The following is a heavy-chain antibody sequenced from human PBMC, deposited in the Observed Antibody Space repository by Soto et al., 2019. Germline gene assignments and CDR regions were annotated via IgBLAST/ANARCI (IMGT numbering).Heavy chain of an antibody. CDR2: IFPNGKSI. CDR1: GFTFRAYI. Sequence: QLQLVESGGGVAQPGTSLGLSCAASGFTFRAYIMHWARQAPGKGLEWVALIFPNGKSIFYSAYVKGRFTISRANSENMLYLDMTGLRPEDTAVYSCAREWDSFGWGSVPDFWGQGTLVSVSS. CDR3: AREWDSFGWGSVPDF. J-gene: IGHJ1*01. V-gene: IGHV3-30*04. D-gene: IGHD3-10*01.